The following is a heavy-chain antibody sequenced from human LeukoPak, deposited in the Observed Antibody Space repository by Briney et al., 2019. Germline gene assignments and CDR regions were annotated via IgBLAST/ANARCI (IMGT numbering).Heavy chain of an antibody. D-gene: IGHD3-22*01. CDR2: TNPSGGAT. Sequence: ASVKVSCKASGYTFTSYYMHWVRQAPGQGLEWMGITNPSGGATKYAQKFQGRVTMTRDTSTSTLYMELSSLRSEDTAVYYCARDLGITMIVNYFDYWGQGTLVTVSS. V-gene: IGHV1-46*01. J-gene: IGHJ4*02. CDR3: ARDLGITMIVNYFDY. CDR1: GYTFTSYY.